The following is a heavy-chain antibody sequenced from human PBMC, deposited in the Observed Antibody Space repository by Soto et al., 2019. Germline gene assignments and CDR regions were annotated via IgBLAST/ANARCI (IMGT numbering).Heavy chain of an antibody. D-gene: IGHD4-4*01. CDR1: GFTFDDYG. CDR3: ARSLVSYSNYLPSNMDV. V-gene: IGHV3-20*04. CDR2: INWNGGST. Sequence: SGGSLRLSCAASGFTFDDYGMSWVRQAPGKGLEWVSGINWNGGSTGYADSVKGRFTISRDNAKNSLYLQMNSLRAEDTALYYCARSLVSYSNYLPSNMDVCGQGTTVTVSS. J-gene: IGHJ6*02.